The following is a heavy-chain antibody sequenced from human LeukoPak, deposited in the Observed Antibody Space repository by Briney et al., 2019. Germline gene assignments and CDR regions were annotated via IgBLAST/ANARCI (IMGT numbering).Heavy chain of an antibody. CDR3: ATNWGYCGGDCYPNDAFDI. CDR2: INPNSGDP. Sequence: ASVKVSCKTSGYTFTDSYIHWVRQAPGQGLEWMGRINPNSGDPDYPQKFQGRVTMTRDTSISTAYMELSRLRPDDTAVYYCATNWGYCGGDCYPNDAFDIWGQGTMVTVSS. V-gene: IGHV1-2*06. CDR1: GYTFTDSY. D-gene: IGHD2-21*02. J-gene: IGHJ3*02.